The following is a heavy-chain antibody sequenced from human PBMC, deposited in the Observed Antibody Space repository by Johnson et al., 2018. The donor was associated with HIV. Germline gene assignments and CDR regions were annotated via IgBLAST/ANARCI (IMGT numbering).Heavy chain of an antibody. D-gene: IGHD5-24*01. J-gene: IGHJ3*02. CDR3: ARACRDGYTCDVYDI. Sequence: EQLVESGGDLVQPGGSLRLSCAASGFSVSSNYMTWVRQAPGKGLEWVSVLFSGGDTYYADSVRGRFTISRDNSKNTLYLQMNSLRAEDTAVYYCARACRDGYTCDVYDIWGQGTMVTVSS. CDR1: GFSVSSNY. CDR2: LFSGGDT. V-gene: IGHV3-66*01.